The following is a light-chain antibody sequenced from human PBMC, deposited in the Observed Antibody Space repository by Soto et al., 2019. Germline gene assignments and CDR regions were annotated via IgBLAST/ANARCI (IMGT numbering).Light chain of an antibody. CDR1: SSDIGGYNY. V-gene: IGLV2-8*01. Sequence: QSALTQPPSASGSPGQSVTISCSGTSSDIGGYNYVSWYQRHPGKVPKLIIHEVNKRPSGVPDRFSGSKSGNTASLTVSGLQPEDEADYYCSSYAGTDIYVVFGGGTKLTDL. CDR3: SSYAGTDIYVV. J-gene: IGLJ2*01. CDR2: EVN.